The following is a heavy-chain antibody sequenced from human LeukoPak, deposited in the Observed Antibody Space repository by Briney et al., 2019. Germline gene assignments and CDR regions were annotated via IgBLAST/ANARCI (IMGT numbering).Heavy chain of an antibody. CDR3: ARVSPYYDFWSGYYTDY. V-gene: IGHV1-18*01. J-gene: IGHJ4*02. CDR2: ISAYNGNT. Sequence: ASVKVSCKASGYTFTSYGISWVRQAPGQGLEWMGWISAYNGNTDYAQKLQGRVTMTTDTSTSTAYMELRGLRSDDTAVYYSARVSPYYDFWSGYYTDYWGQGTLVTVSS. CDR1: GYTFTSYG. D-gene: IGHD3-3*01.